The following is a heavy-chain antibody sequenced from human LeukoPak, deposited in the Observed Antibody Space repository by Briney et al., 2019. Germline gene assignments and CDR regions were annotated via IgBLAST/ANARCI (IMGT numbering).Heavy chain of an antibody. CDR2: TYYRAKWYN. D-gene: IGHD5-18*01. V-gene: IGHV6-1*01. Sequence: SQTLSFTCAISGDSVSNNLVAWNWIRQSPSRGLEWLGWTYYRAKWYNDYADSVKSRLIINADTSKNQFSLQLNSVSPEDTAVYYCARAYNYAFDYWGQGALVTVSS. CDR3: ARAYNYAFDY. CDR1: GDSVSNNLVA. J-gene: IGHJ4*02.